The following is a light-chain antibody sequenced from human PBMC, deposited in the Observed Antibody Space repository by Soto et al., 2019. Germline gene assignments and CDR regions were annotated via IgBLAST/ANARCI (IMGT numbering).Light chain of an antibody. CDR1: NIGSKG. CDR2: YDS. CDR3: QVWDSSSEHRV. V-gene: IGLV3-21*04. Sequence: SYELTQPPSVSVAPGKTARITCGENNIGSKGVHWFQQKPGQAPVPVIYYDSDRPSGIPERFSGSNSGNTATLTISRVEAGDEADYYCQVWDSSSEHRVFGGGTKLTVL. J-gene: IGLJ2*01.